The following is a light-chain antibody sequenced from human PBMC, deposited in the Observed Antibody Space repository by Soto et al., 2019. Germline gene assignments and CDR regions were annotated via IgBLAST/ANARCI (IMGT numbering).Light chain of an antibody. CDR3: SAYTNTPVI. Sequence: QLVLTQPASVSGSPGQSITISCTGTSSDVGDYNYVSWYQQLPGKAPKLIIYDVSNRLSGVSNRFSGSKSGNTASLTISGLQADDEGDYYCSAYTNTPVIFGGGTKVTVL. CDR1: SSDVGDYNY. CDR2: DVS. V-gene: IGLV2-14*01. J-gene: IGLJ2*01.